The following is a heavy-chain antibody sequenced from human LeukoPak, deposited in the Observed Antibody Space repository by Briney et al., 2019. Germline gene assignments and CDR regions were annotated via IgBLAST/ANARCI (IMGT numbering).Heavy chain of an antibody. CDR2: ISGSAGST. CDR1: GFTFSSYA. D-gene: IGHD3-10*01. V-gene: IGHV3-23*01. Sequence: PGGSLRLSCAASGFTFSSYAMSWVRQAPGKGLEWVSVISGSAGSTYYTDSVKGRFTISRDNSENTLHLEMNSLRAEDTAVYYCAKAYYGSGTYYRDFDYWGQGTLVTVSS. CDR3: AKAYYGSGTYYRDFDY. J-gene: IGHJ4*02.